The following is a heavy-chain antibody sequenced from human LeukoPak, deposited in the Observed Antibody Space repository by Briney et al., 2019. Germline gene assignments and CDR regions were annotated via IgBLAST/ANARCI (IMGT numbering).Heavy chain of an antibody. V-gene: IGHV4-31*03. D-gene: IGHD6-13*01. CDR3: ARELHAAGPYNWFDP. Sequence: PSETLSLTCTVSGGSISSGGYYWSWIPQHPGKGLEWIGYIYYSRSTYYNPSLKSRVTISVDTSKNQFSLKLSSVTAADTAVYYCARELHAAGPYNWFDPWGQGTLVTVSS. CDR1: GGSISSGGYY. J-gene: IGHJ5*02. CDR2: IYYSRST.